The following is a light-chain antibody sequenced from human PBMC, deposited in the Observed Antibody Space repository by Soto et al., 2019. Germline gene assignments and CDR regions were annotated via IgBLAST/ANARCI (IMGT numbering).Light chain of an antibody. CDR3: AAWDDSLNAVL. CDR2: NNN. V-gene: IGLV1-44*01. J-gene: IGLJ2*01. Sequence: QSVLTQSPSASGTPGQRVTISCSGGSSNIGSNTVNWYQHLPGTAPKRLIYNNNQRPSGVPDRFSGSKSGTSAALAISGLQSEGEATYYCAAWDDSLNAVLFGGGTKVTVL. CDR1: SSNIGSNT.